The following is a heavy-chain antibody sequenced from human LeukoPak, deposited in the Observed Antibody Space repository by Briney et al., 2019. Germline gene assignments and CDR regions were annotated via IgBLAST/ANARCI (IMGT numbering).Heavy chain of an antibody. Sequence: GASVKVPCKASGYTFTGYYMHWVRQAPGQGLEWMGWINPNSGGTNYAQKFQGRVTMTRDTSISTAYMELSRLRSDDTAVYYCARVLTTVVVIAMLRYWGQGTLVTVSS. D-gene: IGHD2-21*01. CDR3: ARVLTTVVVIAMLRY. J-gene: IGHJ4*02. CDR1: GYTFTGYY. CDR2: INPNSGGT. V-gene: IGHV1-2*02.